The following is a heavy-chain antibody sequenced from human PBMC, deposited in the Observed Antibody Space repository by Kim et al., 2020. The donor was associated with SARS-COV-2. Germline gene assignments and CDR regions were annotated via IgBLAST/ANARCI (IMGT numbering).Heavy chain of an antibody. D-gene: IGHD1-1*01. CDR2: ITSSSSYI. V-gene: IGHV3-21*01. J-gene: IGHJ6*02. CDR1: GFTFSIYS. Sequence: GGSLRLSCAASGFTFSIYSMNWVRQAPGKGLEWVSSITSSSSYINYADSVKGRFTISRDDAKNSLYLQMHSLRAEDTAVYYCAGDSTVVYYGMDVWGHGATVPVSS. CDR3: AGDSTVVYYGMDV.